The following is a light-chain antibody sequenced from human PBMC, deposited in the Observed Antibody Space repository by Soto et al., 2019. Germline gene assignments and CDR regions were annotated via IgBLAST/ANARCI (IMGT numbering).Light chain of an antibody. CDR2: AAS. CDR3: PQSPNMPFT. CDR1: QSITNY. Sequence: DIQMTQSPSSLSASVGDRVTITCRASQSITNYLNWYQHKPGKAPKLLVYAASSLQSGVPSRFSGSGSGSDFTLTISRLQPEDFATYFCPQSPNMPFTFGPGTKVDIK. J-gene: IGKJ3*01. V-gene: IGKV1-39*01.